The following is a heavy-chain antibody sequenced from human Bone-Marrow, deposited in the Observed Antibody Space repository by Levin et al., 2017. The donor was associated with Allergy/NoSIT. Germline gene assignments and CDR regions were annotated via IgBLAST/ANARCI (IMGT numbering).Heavy chain of an antibody. CDR3: ARDDSLQPRGYTGYNFPLPD. J-gene: IGHJ4*02. D-gene: IGHD5-12*01. CDR2: ISSDGTNT. V-gene: IGHV3-30*03. CDR1: GFNFNTYP. Sequence: SCTASGFNFNTYPMHWVRQTPGRGLEWVTFISSDGTNTYYRDSVEGRFTVSRDNSKRTLFLQLNYVRPEDTGVYFCARDDSLQPRGYTGYNFPLPDWGQGTPVTVS.